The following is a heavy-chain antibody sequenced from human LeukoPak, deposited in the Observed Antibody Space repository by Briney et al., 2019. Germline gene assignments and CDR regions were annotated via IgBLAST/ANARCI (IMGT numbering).Heavy chain of an antibody. CDR3: ASGGLRYFDWLLSPLDY. CDR1: GFTFSSYW. D-gene: IGHD3-9*01. J-gene: IGHJ4*02. CDR2: IKQDGSEK. Sequence: GGSLRLSCAASGFTFSSYWMSWVRQAPGKGLEWVANIKQDGSEKYYVDSVKGRFTISRDNTKNTLYLQMNSLRAEDTAVYYCASGGLRYFDWLLSPLDYWGQGTLVTVSS. V-gene: IGHV3-7*01.